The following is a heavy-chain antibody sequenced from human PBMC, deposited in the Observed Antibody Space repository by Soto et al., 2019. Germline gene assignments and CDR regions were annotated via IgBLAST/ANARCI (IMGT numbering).Heavy chain of an antibody. CDR2: ISYDGSNK. D-gene: IGHD2-21*02. Sequence: QVQLVESGGGVVQPGRSLRLSCAASGFTFSSYAMHWVRQAPGKGLEWVAVISYDGSNKYYADSVKGRITISRDNSKYTLYLQMNSLRGEDTAVYYFAKTVTYDYWGQGTLVTVSS. CDR1: GFTFSSYA. V-gene: IGHV3-30-3*01. J-gene: IGHJ4*02. CDR3: AKTVTYDY.